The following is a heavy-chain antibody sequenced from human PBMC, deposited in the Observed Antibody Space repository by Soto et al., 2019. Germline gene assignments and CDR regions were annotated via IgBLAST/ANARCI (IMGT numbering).Heavy chain of an antibody. V-gene: IGHV3-23*01. D-gene: IGHD6-13*01. CDR3: AKDLVAAAAPIYYYYGMDV. CDR2: ISGSGGST. Sequence: EVQLLESGGGLVQPGGSLRLSCAASGFTFSSYAMSWVRQAPGKGLEWVSAISGSGGSTYYADSVKGRFTISRVNSKDTLYLQMNSLRAEDTAVYYCAKDLVAAAAPIYYYYGMDVWGQGTTVTVSS. CDR1: GFTFSSYA. J-gene: IGHJ6*02.